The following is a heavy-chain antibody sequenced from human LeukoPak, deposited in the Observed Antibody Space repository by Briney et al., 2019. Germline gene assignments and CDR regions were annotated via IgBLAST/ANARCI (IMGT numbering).Heavy chain of an antibody. J-gene: IGHJ4*02. CDR2: INYSGDT. CDR1: GGSFSGYH. Sequence: SETLSLTCAVYGGSFSGYHWNWIRQPPGKGLEWIGEINYSGDTNHNPSLKSRVTISVDTPKNQFSLKLTSVTVADTAVYYCARGGVTYCSGGSCFLYYFDYWGQGTLVTVSS. V-gene: IGHV4-34*01. CDR3: ARGGVTYCSGGSCFLYYFDY. D-gene: IGHD2-15*01.